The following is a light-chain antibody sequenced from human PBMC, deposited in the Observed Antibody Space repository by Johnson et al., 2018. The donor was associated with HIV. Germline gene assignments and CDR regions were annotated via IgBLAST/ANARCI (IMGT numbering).Light chain of an antibody. CDR2: DNN. CDR3: DTWDISLTGG. CDR1: DSNIGNNY. J-gene: IGLJ1*01. Sequence: QSVLTQPPSVSAAPGQKVTISCSGTDSNIGNNYVSWYQQFPGTAPKLLIYDNNKRPSGIPDRFSGSKSGTSATLGITGLQTEDEAEYYCDTWDISLTGGFGTGSKGTVL. V-gene: IGLV1-51*01.